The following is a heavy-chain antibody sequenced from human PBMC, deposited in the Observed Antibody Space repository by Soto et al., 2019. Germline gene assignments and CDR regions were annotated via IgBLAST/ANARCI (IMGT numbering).Heavy chain of an antibody. D-gene: IGHD4-17*01. Sequence: ASVKVSCKASGYTFTSYGISWVRQAPGQGLEWMGWISAYNGNTNYAQKLQGRVTMTTDTSTSTAYMELRSLSSDDTAVYYCARDPLGGDYSYYYYGMDVWGQGTTVTVSS. J-gene: IGHJ6*02. V-gene: IGHV1-18*01. CDR2: ISAYNGNT. CDR3: ARDPLGGDYSYYYYGMDV. CDR1: GYTFTSYG.